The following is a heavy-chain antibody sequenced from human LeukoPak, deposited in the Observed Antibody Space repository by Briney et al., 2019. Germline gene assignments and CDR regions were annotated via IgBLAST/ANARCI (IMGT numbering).Heavy chain of an antibody. CDR3: PTCGGDCFFNY. CDR1: GFTFSNAW. D-gene: IGHD2-21*02. CDR2: IKSKPAGETT. V-gene: IGHV3-15*01. J-gene: IGHJ4*02. Sequence: PGGSLRLSCAASGFTFSNAWINWVRQTPGKGLEWVARIKSKPAGETTTYAAPVKGRFTISRDDSRNTLYLQMKSQKTEDTALYYCPTCGGDCFFNYWGQGTLVTVSS.